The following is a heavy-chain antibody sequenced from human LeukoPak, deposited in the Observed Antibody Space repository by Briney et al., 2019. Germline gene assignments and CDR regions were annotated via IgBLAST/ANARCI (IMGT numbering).Heavy chain of an antibody. D-gene: IGHD3-9*01. J-gene: IGHJ6*02. V-gene: IGHV1-8*01. Sequence: GASVKVSCKASGYTFTSYDINWVRQATGQGLEWMGWMNPNSGNTGYAQKFQGRVTMTRNTSISTAYMELSSLRSEDMAVYYCARVVRYFDWLSSYYYYGMDVWGQGTTVTVSS. CDR2: MNPNSGNT. CDR3: ARVVRYFDWLSSYYYYGMDV. CDR1: GYTFTSYD.